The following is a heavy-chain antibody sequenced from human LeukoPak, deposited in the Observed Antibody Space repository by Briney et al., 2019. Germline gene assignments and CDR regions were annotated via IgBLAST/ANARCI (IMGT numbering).Heavy chain of an antibody. J-gene: IGHJ4*02. V-gene: IGHV3-33*06. CDR3: AKNRGGSSDLIIDY. CDR2: IWYDGSNK. CDR1: GFTFSSNG. Sequence: GGSLRLSCTASGFTFSSNGMHWVRQAPGKGLEWMAVIWYDGSNKYYADSVKGRFTISRDNSKNTLYLQMNSLRAEDTAVYYCAKNRGGSSDLIIDYWGQGTLVTVSS. D-gene: IGHD6-6*01.